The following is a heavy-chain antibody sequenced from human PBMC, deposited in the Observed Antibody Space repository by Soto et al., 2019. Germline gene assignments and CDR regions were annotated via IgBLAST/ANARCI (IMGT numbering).Heavy chain of an antibody. CDR1: GGSISSGGYY. CDR3: ARGGGSGVVIMGKSFDY. CDR2: IYYSGST. J-gene: IGHJ4*02. V-gene: IGHV4-31*03. Sequence: PSETLSLTCTVSGGSISSGGYYWSWIRQHPGKGLEWIGYIYYSGSTYYNPSLKSRVTISVDTSKNRFSPKLSSVTAADTAVYYCARGGGSGVVIMGKSFDYWDQGILVAVSS. D-gene: IGHD3-3*01.